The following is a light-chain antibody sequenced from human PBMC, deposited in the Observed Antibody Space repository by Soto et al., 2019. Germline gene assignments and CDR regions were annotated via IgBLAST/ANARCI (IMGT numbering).Light chain of an antibody. Sequence: EIVMTQSPATLSVSPGERATLSCRASQSVSSNLAWYQQKPGQAPRLLIYGASTRATGIPARFGGSGSGTEFTRTLSSLQSEEFAVYYCQQYNNWPPWKFGQGTKVEIK. V-gene: IGKV3-15*01. J-gene: IGKJ1*01. CDR2: GAS. CDR3: QQYNNWPPWK. CDR1: QSVSSN.